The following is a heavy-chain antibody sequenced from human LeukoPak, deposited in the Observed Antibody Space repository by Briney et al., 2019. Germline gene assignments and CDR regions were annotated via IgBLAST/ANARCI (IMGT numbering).Heavy chain of an antibody. J-gene: IGHJ4*02. V-gene: IGHV4-34*01. CDR2: INHSGST. CDR1: GGSFSGYY. D-gene: IGHD6-13*01. CDR3: ARGGQLADY. Sequence: NPSETLSLTCAVYGGSFSGYYWSWIRQPPGKGLEWIGEINHSGSTNYNPSLKSRVTISVDTPKNQSSLKLSSVTAADTAVYYCARGGQLADYWGQGTLVTVSS.